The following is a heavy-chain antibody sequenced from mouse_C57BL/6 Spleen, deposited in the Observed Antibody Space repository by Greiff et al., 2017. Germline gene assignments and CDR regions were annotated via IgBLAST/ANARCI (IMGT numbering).Heavy chain of an antibody. J-gene: IGHJ3*01. CDR3: ARGKTYGYTWFDY. CDR1: GFTFSSYA. Sequence: EVQVVESGGGLVKPGGSLKLSCAASGFTFSSYAMSWVRQTPEKRLEWVATISDGGSYTYYPDNVKGRFTISRDNAKNNLYLQMSHLKSEDTAMYYCARGKTYGYTWFDYWGQGTLVTVSA. CDR2: ISDGGSYT. D-gene: IGHD2-2*01. V-gene: IGHV5-4*01.